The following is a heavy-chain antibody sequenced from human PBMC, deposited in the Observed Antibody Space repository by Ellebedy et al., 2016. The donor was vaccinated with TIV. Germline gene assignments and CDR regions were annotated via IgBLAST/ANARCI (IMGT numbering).Heavy chain of an antibody. CDR3: AKEPSEPGRGLDY. Sequence: GGSLRLXCAASGLTFSGDWMTWMRQAPGKGLEWVSTFSRSGATVYADSVKGRFTISRDTSKNTLFLQMNSLRVEDTAVYYCAKEPSEPGRGLDYWGQGTLVTVSS. J-gene: IGHJ4*02. D-gene: IGHD1-14*01. CDR1: GLTFSGDW. CDR2: FSRSGAT. V-gene: IGHV3-23*01.